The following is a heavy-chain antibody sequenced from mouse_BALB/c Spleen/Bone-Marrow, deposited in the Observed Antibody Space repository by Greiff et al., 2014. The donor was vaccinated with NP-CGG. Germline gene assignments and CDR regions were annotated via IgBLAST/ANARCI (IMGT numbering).Heavy chain of an antibody. J-gene: IGHJ4*01. CDR3: ARKGAMITHYYAMEY. CDR2: ISNGSSTI. CDR1: GFTFSSFG. D-gene: IGHD2-4*01. V-gene: IGHV5-17*02. Sequence: EVKLVESGGGLVQPGGSRKLSCAASGFTFSSFGMHWVRQAPEKGLEWVAYISNGSSTIYYADTVKGRFTISRDNPKNTLFLQMTSLRSEDTAMYYCARKGAMITHYYAMEYWGQGTSVTVSS.